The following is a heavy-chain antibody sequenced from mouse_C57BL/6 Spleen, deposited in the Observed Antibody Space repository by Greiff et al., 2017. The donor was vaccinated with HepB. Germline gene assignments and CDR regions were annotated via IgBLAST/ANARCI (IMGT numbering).Heavy chain of an antibody. V-gene: IGHV1-26*01. CDR1: GYTFTDYY. Sequence: VQLQQSGPELVKPGASVKISCKASGYTFTDYYMNWVKQSHGKSLEWIGDINPNNGATSYNQKFKGKATLTVDKSANTADMELRRLTSEDSAVYDCASRDGSGLYYFDYWGQGTTLTVSS. CDR2: INPNNGAT. D-gene: IGHD3-2*02. J-gene: IGHJ2*01. CDR3: ASRDGSGLYYFDY.